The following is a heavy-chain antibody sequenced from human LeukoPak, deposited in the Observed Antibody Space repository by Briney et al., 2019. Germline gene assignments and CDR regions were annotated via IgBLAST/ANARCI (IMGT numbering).Heavy chain of an antibody. CDR1: GYTFTGYY. CDR2: INPNSGGT. V-gene: IGHV1-2*02. J-gene: IGHJ6*03. D-gene: IGHD2-8*02. Sequence: ASVKVSCKASGYTFTGYYMHWVRQAPGQGLEWMGWINPNSGGTNYAQKFQGRVTMTRDTSISTAYMELSRPRSDDTAVYYCARGLVESGRMDVWGKGTTVTVSS. CDR3: ARGLVESGRMDV.